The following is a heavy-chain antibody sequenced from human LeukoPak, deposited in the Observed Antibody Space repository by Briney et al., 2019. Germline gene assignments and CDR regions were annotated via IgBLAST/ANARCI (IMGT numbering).Heavy chain of an antibody. Sequence: PGGSLRLSCAASGFPVSTNDMSWVRQVSGKGLEWVSVIYTGGSTFHADSVKGRFTISRDNSKNMLYLQMNSLRAEDTSVYYCARSGYRSGWNWGQGTLVTVSS. CDR1: GFPVSTND. J-gene: IGHJ4*02. CDR2: IYTGGST. CDR3: ARSGYRSGWN. D-gene: IGHD6-19*01. V-gene: IGHV3-66*01.